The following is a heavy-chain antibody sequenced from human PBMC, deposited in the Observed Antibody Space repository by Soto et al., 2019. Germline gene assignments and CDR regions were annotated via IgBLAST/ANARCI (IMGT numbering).Heavy chain of an antibody. CDR1: GGSISSGGYS. CDR3: VRERNSGLDY. D-gene: IGHD4-4*01. Sequence: PSETLSLTCTVSGGSISSGGYSWSWIRQPPGKGLEWIGYIYYSGSTNYNPSLKSRVTISVDTSKNQLSLQLNSVTPEDTAVYYCVRERNSGLDYWGQGTLVTVSS. V-gene: IGHV4-61*08. J-gene: IGHJ4*02. CDR2: IYYSGST.